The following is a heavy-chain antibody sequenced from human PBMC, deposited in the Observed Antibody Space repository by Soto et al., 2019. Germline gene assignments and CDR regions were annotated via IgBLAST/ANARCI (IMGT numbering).Heavy chain of an antibody. D-gene: IGHD3-22*01. Sequence: SATLSLTCTVHGASIRSSSYYWGWIRQPPGKGLEWIGSIYYSGSTYYNPSLKSRVTISVDTSKNQFSLKLSSVTAADTAVYYCALRSMAVVPEYWGQGTLVT. CDR2: IYYSGST. J-gene: IGHJ4*02. CDR3: ALRSMAVVPEY. V-gene: IGHV4-39*01. CDR1: GASIRSSSYY.